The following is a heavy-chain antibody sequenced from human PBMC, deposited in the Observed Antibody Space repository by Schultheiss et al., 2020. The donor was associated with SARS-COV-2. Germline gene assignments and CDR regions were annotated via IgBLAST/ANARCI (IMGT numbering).Heavy chain of an antibody. J-gene: IGHJ4*02. Sequence: ASVKVSCKASGYTFTSYGISWVRQAPGQGLEWMGGIIPIFGTANYAQKFQGRVTMTTDTSTSTAYMELRSLRSDDTAVYYCASVGNYYGSGSYDYWGQGTLVTVSS. D-gene: IGHD3-10*01. V-gene: IGHV1-18*01. CDR2: IIPIFGTA. CDR1: GYTFTSYG. CDR3: ASVGNYYGSGSYDY.